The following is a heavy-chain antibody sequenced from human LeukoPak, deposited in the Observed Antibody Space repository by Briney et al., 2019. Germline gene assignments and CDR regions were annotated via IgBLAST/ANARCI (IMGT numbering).Heavy chain of an antibody. CDR2: IGTNGVT. J-gene: IGHJ5*01. CDR1: GFALSDYD. Sequence: QPGGSLRLSCEASGFALSDYDIHWVRQPPGKALEWVSAIGTNGVTYYPGPVKGRFTISRDNARNSFFLQMNSLEAGDTAVHYCARGRAPKVPGMGNWFDPWGQGTLVTVSS. D-gene: IGHD6-19*01. V-gene: IGHV3-13*04. CDR3: ARGRAPKVPGMGNWFDP.